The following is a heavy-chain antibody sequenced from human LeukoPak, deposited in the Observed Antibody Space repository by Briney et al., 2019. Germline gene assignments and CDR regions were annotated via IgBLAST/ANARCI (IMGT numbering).Heavy chain of an antibody. J-gene: IGHJ5*02. CDR2: ISSSSSTI. CDR1: GFTFSSYS. CDR3: ARDGYQVPTIFGTFVP. Sequence: GGSLRLSCAASGFTFSSYSMNWVRQAPGKGLEWVSYISSSSSTIYYADSVKGRFTISRDNAKNSLFLQMNSLRAEDTAVYYCARDGYQVPTIFGTFVPWGQGTLVTVSS. D-gene: IGHD3-3*01. V-gene: IGHV3-48*04.